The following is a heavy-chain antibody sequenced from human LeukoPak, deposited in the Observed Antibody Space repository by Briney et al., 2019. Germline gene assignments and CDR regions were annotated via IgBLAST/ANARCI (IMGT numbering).Heavy chain of an antibody. Sequence: SETLSLTCAVYGGSFSGYYWSWIRQPPGKGLEWIGEINHSGSTNYSPSLKSRVTISVDTSKNQFSLKLSSVTAADTAVYYCARYGGSYYRLFDYWGQGTLVTVSS. CDR3: ARYGGSYYRLFDY. J-gene: IGHJ4*02. V-gene: IGHV4-34*01. D-gene: IGHD1-26*01. CDR2: INHSGST. CDR1: GGSFSGYY.